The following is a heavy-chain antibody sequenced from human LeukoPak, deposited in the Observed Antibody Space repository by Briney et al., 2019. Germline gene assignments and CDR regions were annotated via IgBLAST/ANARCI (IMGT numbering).Heavy chain of an antibody. J-gene: IGHJ6*02. CDR3: ARYGDYAHLYYYYGMDV. D-gene: IGHD4-17*01. CDR2: INWNGGST. Sequence: PGGSLRLSCAASGXTFDDYGMSWVRQAPGKGLEWVSGINWNGGSTGYADSVKGRFTISRDNAKNSLYLQMNSLRAEDTALYYCARYGDYAHLYYYYGMDVWGQGTTVTVSS. CDR1: GXTFDDYG. V-gene: IGHV3-20*04.